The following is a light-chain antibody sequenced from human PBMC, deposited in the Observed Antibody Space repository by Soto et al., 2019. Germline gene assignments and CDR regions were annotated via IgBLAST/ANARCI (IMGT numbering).Light chain of an antibody. CDR3: QTWATGIRV. Sequence: QSVLTQSPSASASLGASVKLTCTLNSGHSSYTIAWHQQQPEKGPRYLMKVNSDGSHTKGDGIPDRFAGSSSGAERYLTISSLQSEDEADYYCQTWATGIRVFGGGTKVTVL. J-gene: IGLJ3*02. CDR1: SGHSSYT. V-gene: IGLV4-69*01. CDR2: VNSDGSH.